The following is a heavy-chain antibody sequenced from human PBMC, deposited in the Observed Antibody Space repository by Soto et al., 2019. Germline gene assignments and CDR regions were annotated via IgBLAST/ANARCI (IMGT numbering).Heavy chain of an antibody. V-gene: IGHV5-51*01. CDR1: GYTFTTSW. Sequence: GESLKISCKGSGYTFTTSWIGWVRQMPGKGLEWMGIIYPGDSGTKYSPSFQGQVTISADTSISTAYMELNSLKSDDTAVYYCARDGWSKNVFDIWGQGTMGTVSS. D-gene: IGHD2-15*01. J-gene: IGHJ3*02. CDR2: IYPGDSGT. CDR3: ARDGWSKNVFDI.